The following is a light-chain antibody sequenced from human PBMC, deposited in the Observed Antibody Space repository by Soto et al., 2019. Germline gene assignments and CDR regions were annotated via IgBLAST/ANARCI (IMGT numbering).Light chain of an antibody. Sequence: QSALTQPASVSGSPGQSITISCTGTSSDVGGYNYVSWYQQHPGKAPKLMIYDVTKRPSGVPDRFSGSKSGNTASLTISGLQPDDEADYYCCSYAGTYSYLLFGTGTKVTVL. CDR3: CSYAGTYSYLL. V-gene: IGLV2-11*01. CDR1: SSDVGGYNY. J-gene: IGLJ1*01. CDR2: DVT.